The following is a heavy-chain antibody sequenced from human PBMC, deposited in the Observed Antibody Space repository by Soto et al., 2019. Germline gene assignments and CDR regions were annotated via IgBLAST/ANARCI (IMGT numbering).Heavy chain of an antibody. J-gene: IGHJ3*02. CDR3: GRVKWIQLWHSFDI. Sequence: PSETLSLTCAVYGGSFSGYYWSWIRRPPGKGLEWVGEINHSGSTNYNPSLKSRVTISVDTSKKQFSLRLSSVTAADTAVYYCGRVKWIQLWHSFDIWGQGTMVTVSS. D-gene: IGHD5-18*01. V-gene: IGHV4-34*01. CDR2: INHSGST. CDR1: GGSFSGYY.